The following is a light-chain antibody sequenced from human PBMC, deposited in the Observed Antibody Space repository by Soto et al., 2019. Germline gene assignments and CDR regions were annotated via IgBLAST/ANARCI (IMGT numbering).Light chain of an antibody. J-gene: IGKJ3*01. CDR2: ASS. V-gene: IGKV1-39*01. CDR1: QTISNY. Sequence: DIQMTQSPASLAASLGDRVTISCRASQTISNYLNWYHQKPGKAPKLLIYASSTLQSGVPSTFSGSGSGTEFTLTISSLQPEDFGNYYCQQSYNTPFTFGPGTKVDIK. CDR3: QQSYNTPFT.